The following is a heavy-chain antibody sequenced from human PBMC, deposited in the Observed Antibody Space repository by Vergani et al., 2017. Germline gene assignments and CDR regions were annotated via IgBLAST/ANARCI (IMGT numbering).Heavy chain of an antibody. CDR3: ARDLRWFDP. CDR1: NYSIGRDYF. V-gene: IGHV4-59*01. Sequence: QVHLQESGPGLVKPSETLSLTCSVSNYSIGRDYFWSWIRQPPGKGLEWIGYIYYSGSTNYNPSLKSRVTISVDTSKNQFSLKLSSVTAADTAVYYCARDLRWFDPWGQGTLVTVSS. CDR2: IYYSGST. J-gene: IGHJ5*02.